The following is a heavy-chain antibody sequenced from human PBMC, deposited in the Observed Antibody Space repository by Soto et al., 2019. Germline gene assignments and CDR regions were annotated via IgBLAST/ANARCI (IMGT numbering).Heavy chain of an antibody. CDR2: IKQDGSGE. J-gene: IGHJ6*02. CDR1: GFAFSTYW. D-gene: IGHD3-10*01. CDR3: ARDRGPPRYLYYGMDV. V-gene: IGHV3-7*01. Sequence: GGSLRLSCAASGFAFSTYWMSWVRQAPGKGLEWVGNIKQDGSGENYVDSVKGRFTISRDNANHSLYLQMNSLRAEDTAVYYCARDRGPPRYLYYGMDVWGQGTTVTV.